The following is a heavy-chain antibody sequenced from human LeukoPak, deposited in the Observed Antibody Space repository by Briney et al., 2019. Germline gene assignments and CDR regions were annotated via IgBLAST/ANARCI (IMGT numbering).Heavy chain of an antibody. V-gene: IGHV4-59*02. CDR1: GGSVTSYY. CDR3: ARGLSSTRRESDY. D-gene: IGHD2-2*01. CDR2: IDYSGST. J-gene: IGHJ4*02. Sequence: SETLSLTCTVSGGSVTSYYWSWNRQPPGKGLEWIGYIDYSGSTSYNPSLKSRVSISIDTSKNQFSLRLSSVAAADTAVYFCARGLSSTRRESDYWGQGTLVTVSS.